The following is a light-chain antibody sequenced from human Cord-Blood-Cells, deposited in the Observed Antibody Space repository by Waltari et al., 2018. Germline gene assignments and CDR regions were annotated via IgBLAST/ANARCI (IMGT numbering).Light chain of an antibody. CDR1: QSLLHSDGKTY. J-gene: IGKJ4*01. Sequence: DIVMTQTPLSLSVTPGQPASISCKSSQSLLHSDGKTYLYWYLQKPGQSPQLLIYEVSNRFPGVPDRFSGGGSGTDFTLKISRVEAEDVGVYYCMQSIQLPLTFGGGTKVEIK. CDR2: EVS. V-gene: IGKV2D-29*02. CDR3: MQSIQLPLT.